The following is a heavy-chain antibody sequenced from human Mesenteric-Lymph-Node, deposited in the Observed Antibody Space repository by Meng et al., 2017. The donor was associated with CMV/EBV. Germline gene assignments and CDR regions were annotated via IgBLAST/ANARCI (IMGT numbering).Heavy chain of an antibody. V-gene: IGHV3-11*01. Sequence: LTCAASGFTFSDYYMSWIRQVPGKGLEWISYISGSGSTIYYTDSVKGRFTISRDNAKNSLYLQMSILRAEDTAVYYCARALRWPGDFWGPGTLVTVSS. CDR1: GFTFSDYY. D-gene: IGHD4-23*01. CDR3: ARALRWPGDF. J-gene: IGHJ4*02. CDR2: ISGSGSTI.